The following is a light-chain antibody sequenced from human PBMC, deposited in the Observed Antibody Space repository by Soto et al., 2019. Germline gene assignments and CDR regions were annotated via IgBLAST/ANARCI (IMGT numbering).Light chain of an antibody. CDR1: SSDVGGYNH. Sequence: QLVLTQPASVSGSPGQSITISCTGTSSDVGGYNHVSWYQHHPGKAPKLIIYDVTKRPSGVSNRFSGSKSGDTASLTISGLQAEDEADYYCSSHTASTTRIFGTGTKLTVL. V-gene: IGLV2-14*01. CDR3: SSHTASTTRI. CDR2: DVT. J-gene: IGLJ1*01.